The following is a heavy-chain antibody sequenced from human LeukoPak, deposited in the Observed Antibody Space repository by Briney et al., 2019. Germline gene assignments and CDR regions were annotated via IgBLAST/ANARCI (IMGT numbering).Heavy chain of an antibody. V-gene: IGHV4-59*01. Sequence: SETLSLTCTVSGGSISSYYWSWIRQPPGKGLEWIGYIYYSGNTYYNPSLRSRVTISVDTSKNQFSLKLSSVTAADTAVYYCARSSEGRYYYDSSGFSYYYYYMDVWGKGTTVTISS. CDR2: IYYSGNT. CDR1: GGSISSYY. J-gene: IGHJ6*03. CDR3: ARSSEGRYYYDSSGFSYYYYYMDV. D-gene: IGHD3-22*01.